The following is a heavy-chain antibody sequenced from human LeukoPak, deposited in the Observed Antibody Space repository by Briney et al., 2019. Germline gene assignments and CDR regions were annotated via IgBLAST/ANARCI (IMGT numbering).Heavy chain of an antibody. CDR1: GFTFSGSA. J-gene: IGHJ4*02. CDR3: TRRGWDTAMVIDY. Sequence: PGGSLRLSCAASGFTFSGSAMHWVRQASGEGLEWVGRIRSKANSYATAYAASVKGRFTISRDDSKNTAYLQMNSLKTEDTAVYYCTRRGWDTAMVIDYWGQGTLVTVSS. V-gene: IGHV3-73*01. D-gene: IGHD5-18*01. CDR2: IRSKANSYAT.